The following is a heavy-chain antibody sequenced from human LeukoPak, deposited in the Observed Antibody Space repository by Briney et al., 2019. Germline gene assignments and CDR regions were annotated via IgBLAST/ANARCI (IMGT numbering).Heavy chain of an antibody. V-gene: IGHV3-23*01. CDR1: GFTFSSYA. Sequence: GGSLRLSCAASGFTFSSYAMSWVRQAPGKGLEWVSAISGSGGSTYYVDSVKGRFTISRDNSKNTLYLQMNSLRAEDTAVYYCAKCVGSWYAAGFDYWGQGTLVTVSS. CDR2: ISGSGGST. D-gene: IGHD6-13*01. CDR3: AKCVGSWYAAGFDY. J-gene: IGHJ4*02.